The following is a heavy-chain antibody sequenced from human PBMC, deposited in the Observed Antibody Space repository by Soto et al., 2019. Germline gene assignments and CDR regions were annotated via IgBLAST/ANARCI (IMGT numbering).Heavy chain of an antibody. CDR1: GFTFSSYA. CDR3: AREGEDIEVEVADGGGHDY. Sequence: GGSLRLSCAASGFTFSSYAMSWVRQAPGKGLEWVSAISSSSGNTYYADSVKGRFTISRDNAKNTLYLQMNSLRAEDTAVYYCAREGEDIEVEVADGGGHDYSSQGTLDIVSS. J-gene: IGHJ4*02. D-gene: IGHD2-15*01. CDR2: ISSSSGNT. V-gene: IGHV3-23*01.